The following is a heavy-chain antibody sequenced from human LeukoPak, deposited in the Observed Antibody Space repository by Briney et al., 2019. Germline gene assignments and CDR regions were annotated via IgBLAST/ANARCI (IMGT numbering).Heavy chain of an antibody. J-gene: IGHJ6*03. V-gene: IGHV1-2*02. Sequence: GASVKVSCKASGYTFTGYYMHWVRQAPGQGLEWMGWINPNSGGTNYAQKFQGRVTMTRDTSISTAYMELSRLRSDDTAVYYCARGSAVPYCSGGSCYSGSGYYYYYMDVWGKGTTVTVSS. CDR3: ARGSAVPYCSGGSCYSGSGYYYYYMDV. CDR1: GYTFTGYY. D-gene: IGHD2-15*01. CDR2: INPNSGGT.